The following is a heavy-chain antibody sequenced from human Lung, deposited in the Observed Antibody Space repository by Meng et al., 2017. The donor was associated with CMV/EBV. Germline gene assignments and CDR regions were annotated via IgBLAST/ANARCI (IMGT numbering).Heavy chain of an antibody. CDR2: VSDGGDYV. V-gene: IGHV3-21*01. J-gene: IGHJ4*02. Sequence: ESXKISXAASGFSFNTYTLNWVRQAPGKGLEWVSSVSDGGDYVYYADSVKGRFTISRDNARNSLFLQMNSLRAEDTAAYYCARDLGYCSRTSCYMFYFDSWGQGXLVTVSS. CDR3: ARDLGYCSRTSCYMFYFDS. D-gene: IGHD2-2*02. CDR1: GFSFNTYT.